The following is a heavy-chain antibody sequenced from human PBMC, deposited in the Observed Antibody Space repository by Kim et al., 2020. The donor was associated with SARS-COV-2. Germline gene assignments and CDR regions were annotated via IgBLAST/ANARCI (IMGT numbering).Heavy chain of an antibody. V-gene: IGHV4-59*13. D-gene: IGHD2-15*01. Sequence: SETLSLTCTVSGDSISNYYWTWIRQPPGKGLEWIGYIYYSGITNYNPSLKSRVTMSVDTSKNQFSLKLRSVTAADTAVYYCARESYSEGAFDIWGQGTTVTVSS. CDR2: IYYSGIT. CDR3: ARESYSEGAFDI. CDR1: GDSISNYY. J-gene: IGHJ3*02.